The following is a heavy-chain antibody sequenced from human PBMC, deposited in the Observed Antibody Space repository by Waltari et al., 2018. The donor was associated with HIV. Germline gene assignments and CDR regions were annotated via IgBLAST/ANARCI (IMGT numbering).Heavy chain of an antibody. Sequence: QVQLVQSGAEVKKPGASVKVSCKASGYTFTTYDINWVRQATVQGLEWMGWMNPNNGNTGYAQKFQGRVAMTRDTSISTAYLELDSLRSEDTAVYYCARSIRGGDVDYWGQGTLVTVSS. CDR3: ARSIRGGDVDY. J-gene: IGHJ4*02. CDR1: GYTFTTYD. V-gene: IGHV1-8*01. D-gene: IGHD3-10*01. CDR2: MNPNNGNT.